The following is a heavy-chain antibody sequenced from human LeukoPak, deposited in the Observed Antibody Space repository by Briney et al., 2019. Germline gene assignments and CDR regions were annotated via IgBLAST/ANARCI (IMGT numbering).Heavy chain of an antibody. CDR3: AGGKQHLAALDY. CDR2: ISGDGGST. J-gene: IGHJ4*02. Sequence: QPGGSLRLSCAASGFTFDDYAMHWVRQAPGKGLEWVSLISGDGGSTYYADSVKGRFTISRDNSKNTLYLQMNSLRAEDSAVYSCAGGKQHLAALDYWGQGTLVTVSS. D-gene: IGHD6-13*01. V-gene: IGHV3-43*02. CDR1: GFTFDDYA.